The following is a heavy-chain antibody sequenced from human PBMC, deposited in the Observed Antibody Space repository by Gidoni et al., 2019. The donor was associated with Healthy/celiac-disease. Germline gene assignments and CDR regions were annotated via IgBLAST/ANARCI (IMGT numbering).Heavy chain of an antibody. CDR2: INPSGGST. D-gene: IGHD3-22*01. J-gene: IGHJ3*02. CDR3: ALYDSSGYRGFDI. V-gene: IGHV1-46*01. CDR1: GYPFTSYY. Sequence: QVQLVQSGAEVKKPGASVKVSCQASGYPFTSYYMHWVRQAPGQGLEWMGIINPSGGSTSYAQKSQGRVTMTRDTSTSTVYMELSSLRSEDTAVYYCALYDSSGYRGFDIWGQGTMVTVSS.